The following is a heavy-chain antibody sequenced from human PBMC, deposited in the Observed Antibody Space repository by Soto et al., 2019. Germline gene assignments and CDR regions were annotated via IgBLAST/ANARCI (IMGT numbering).Heavy chain of an antibody. J-gene: IGHJ6*02. D-gene: IGHD3-3*01. CDR2: INHGGST. CDR1: GGSFSGYF. V-gene: IGHV4-34*01. CDR3: ARQQLFWSGPMGH. Sequence: SETLSLTCAVYGGSFSGYFWNWIRQPPGKGLEWIGEINHGGSTNYNPSLKSRVTISVDTSKNRFSLKLSSVTAADTAVYYCARQQLFWSGPMGHWGQGTTVTVSS.